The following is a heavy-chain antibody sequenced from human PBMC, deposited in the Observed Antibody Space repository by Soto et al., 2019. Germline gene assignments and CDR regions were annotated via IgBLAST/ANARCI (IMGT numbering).Heavy chain of an antibody. J-gene: IGHJ4*02. Sequence: EVQLVESGGGLVQPGGSLRLSCAASGFSVSSKYMSWVRQAPDKGLEWVSVLYTGGTIFYTDSVRGRFTISRNSSNNTLYLQMNSLGAEDTGVYYCARGCGGGSCYSDWDYWGQGTLVTVST. CDR2: LYTGGTI. V-gene: IGHV3-53*01. CDR1: GFSVSSKY. CDR3: ARGCGGGSCYSDWDY. D-gene: IGHD2-15*01.